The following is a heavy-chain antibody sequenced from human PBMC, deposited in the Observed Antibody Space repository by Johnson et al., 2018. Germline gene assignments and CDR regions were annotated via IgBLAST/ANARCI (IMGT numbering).Heavy chain of an antibody. CDR1: GFTFSHFA. Sequence: QVQLVQSGGGVVQPGGSLRLSCTASGFTFSHFAMFWVRQAPGKGLEWVALIWYDGSHQSYADSVKGRFTISRDNSKNSLYLQMNSLRVGDTATYYWARWAGNSNTGDHMDGGGKGTTVSVSS. CDR2: IWYDGSHQ. V-gene: IGHV3-33*01. J-gene: IGHJ6*03. CDR3: ARWAGNSNTGDHMDG. D-gene: IGHD7-27*01.